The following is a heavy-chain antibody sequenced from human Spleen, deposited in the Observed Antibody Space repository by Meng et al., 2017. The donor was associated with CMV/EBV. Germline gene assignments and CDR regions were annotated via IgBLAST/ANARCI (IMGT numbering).Heavy chain of an antibody. CDR1: GYSFNTYG. J-gene: IGHJ4*02. D-gene: IGHD3-22*01. CDR3: ARLPITMIVVVPPDS. V-gene: IGHV1-18*01. Sequence: ASVKVSCKASGYSFNTYGVSWVRQAPGQGLEWMGKISVYDGNTKYAQKFEGRVTLTTDTSTTTAYMELRSLTSDDTAVYYCARLPITMIVVVPPDSWGQGTLVTVSS. CDR2: ISVYDGNT.